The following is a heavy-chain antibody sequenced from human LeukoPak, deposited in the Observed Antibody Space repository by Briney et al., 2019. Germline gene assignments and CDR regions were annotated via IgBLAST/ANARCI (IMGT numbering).Heavy chain of an antibody. CDR3: ASFYGSGSYPPLDY. J-gene: IGHJ4*02. CDR2: ISSSSSYI. CDR1: GFTFSSYS. D-gene: IGHD3-10*01. Sequence: GGSLRLSCAASGFTFSSYSMNWVRQAPGKGLEWVSSISSSSSYIYYTDSVKGRFTISRDNAKNSLYVQMNSLRAEDTAVYYCASFYGSGSYPPLDYWGQGTLVTVSS. V-gene: IGHV3-21*01.